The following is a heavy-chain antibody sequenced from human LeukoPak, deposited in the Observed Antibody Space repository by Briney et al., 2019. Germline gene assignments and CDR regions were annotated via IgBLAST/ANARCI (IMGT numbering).Heavy chain of an antibody. Sequence: GGSLRLSCAASGFTFSDYYMSWIRQAPGKGLEWVSYITASSGTIYYGDSVKGRFAISRDNAKNSLYLQMNSLRVEDTAVYYCARDLDVPAADFYHYYMDLWGKGTTVTVSS. CDR3: ARDLDVPAADFYHYYMDL. D-gene: IGHD2-2*01. CDR2: ITASSGTI. CDR1: GFTFSDYY. J-gene: IGHJ6*03. V-gene: IGHV3-11*04.